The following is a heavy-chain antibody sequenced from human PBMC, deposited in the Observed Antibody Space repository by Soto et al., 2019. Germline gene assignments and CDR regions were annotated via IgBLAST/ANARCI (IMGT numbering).Heavy chain of an antibody. CDR3: ARGTWDSSGWYTFPFDY. Sequence: ASVKVSCKASGYTFTAYYLHWFRQAPGQGPEWMGWINPYVGDTKYSQKFQGRVTMTRDTSTSTVSMELSSLRSEDTAVYYCARGTWDSSGWYTFPFDYWGQGTVVTVSS. J-gene: IGHJ4*02. D-gene: IGHD6-19*01. CDR2: INPYVGDT. CDR1: GYTFTAYY. V-gene: IGHV1-2*02.